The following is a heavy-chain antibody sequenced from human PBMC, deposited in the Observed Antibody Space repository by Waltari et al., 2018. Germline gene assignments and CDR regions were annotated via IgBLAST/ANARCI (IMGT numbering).Heavy chain of an antibody. D-gene: IGHD2-21*01. V-gene: IGHV4-34*01. CDR3: ARGGGGDYYYYMDV. Sequence: QVQLQQWGAGLLKPSETTSPTCAVYGGSVSCYSWSWIRQPPGKGLVWIGETNQSGSTNYNPSLKSRVTISVDTSKNQISLKLSSVTAADTAVYYCARGGGGDYYYYMDVWGKGTTVTVSS. J-gene: IGHJ6*03. CDR2: TNQSGST. CDR1: GGSVSCYS.